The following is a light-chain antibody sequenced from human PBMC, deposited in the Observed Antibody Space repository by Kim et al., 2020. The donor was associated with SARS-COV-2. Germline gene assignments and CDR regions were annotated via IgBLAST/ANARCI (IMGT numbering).Light chain of an antibody. J-gene: IGLJ2*01. CDR1: NIGNKN. V-gene: IGLV3-21*04. CDR3: QVWDSGSDHVV. CDR2: YDS. Sequence: SYELTQPPSVSVAPGQTASITCGGNNIGNKNVHXYQHKPGQAPLLVISYDSDRPAGIPDQFSGSNSGNTATLTISRVEAGDEADYYCQVWDSGSDHVVFG.